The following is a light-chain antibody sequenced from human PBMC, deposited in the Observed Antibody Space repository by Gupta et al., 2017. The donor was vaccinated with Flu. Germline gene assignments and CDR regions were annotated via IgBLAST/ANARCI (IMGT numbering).Light chain of an antibody. Sequence: EIVLTQSPATLSLSPGERATLSCRASQGVSGYLGWYQQKPGQAPRLLIYDTSNRATGIPARFSGSGSGTDFTLTISSLEPEDFAVYYCQQRSNWPPTFGQGTXLEIK. CDR1: QGVSGY. V-gene: IGKV3-11*01. CDR3: QQRSNWPPT. CDR2: DTS. J-gene: IGKJ5*01.